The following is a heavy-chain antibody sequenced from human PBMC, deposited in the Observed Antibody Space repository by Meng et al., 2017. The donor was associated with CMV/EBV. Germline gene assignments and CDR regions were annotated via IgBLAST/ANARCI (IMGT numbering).Heavy chain of an antibody. Sequence: GESLKISCAASGFTFSSYWMNWVRQAPGKGLEWVATIKQDGSKKYYVDSVKGRFAISRDNAENSLFLHMNSLRAEDTAVYYCAGDPAISMVRGVISDYWGQGTLVTVSS. CDR3: AGDPAISMVRGVISDY. V-gene: IGHV3-7*01. J-gene: IGHJ4*02. CDR1: GFTFSSYW. D-gene: IGHD3-10*01. CDR2: IKQDGSKK.